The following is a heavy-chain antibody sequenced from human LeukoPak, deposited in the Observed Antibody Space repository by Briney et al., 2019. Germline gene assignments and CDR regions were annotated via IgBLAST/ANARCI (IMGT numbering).Heavy chain of an antibody. CDR2: INPSAGST. CDR3: AREKLERRDYYYYGMDV. D-gene: IGHD1-1*01. J-gene: IGHJ6*02. CDR1: GYTFTNYF. V-gene: IGHV1-46*01. Sequence: APVKVSCKASGYTFTNYFMHWVRQAPGQGLEWMGIINPSAGSTSYAQKFQGRVTMTRDTSTSTVYMELSSLRSEDTAVYYCAREKLERRDYYYYGMDVWGQGTTVTVSS.